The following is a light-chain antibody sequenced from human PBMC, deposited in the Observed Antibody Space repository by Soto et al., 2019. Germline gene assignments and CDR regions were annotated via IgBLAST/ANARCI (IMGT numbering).Light chain of an antibody. CDR3: QQFAALPPT. CDR2: DAS. V-gene: IGKV3-20*01. CDR1: QGLSRSS. Sequence: EIVLTQSPDTLSLSPGARATLSCRASQGLSRSSLAWYQQKPGQAPRLLIYDASNRAAGIPDRFSGSGSGTDFTLTITRLEPEDFAVYHCQQFAALPPTFGQGTKVDIK. J-gene: IGKJ1*01.